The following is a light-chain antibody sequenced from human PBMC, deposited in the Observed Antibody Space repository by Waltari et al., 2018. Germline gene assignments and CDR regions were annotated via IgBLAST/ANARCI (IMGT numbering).Light chain of an antibody. Sequence: QTVVTPSLSLSVSPAGTVTLTCGTSSAPVPTTYSPSCFQKAPAQAPRTLIFDTNTPSSGVPGCFAGTILDNNSSLTSAGAQAEEAAYYCCALSMRSGIWVFGGGTKLTVL. V-gene: IGLV8-61*02. J-gene: IGLJ3*02. CDR2: DTN. CDR3: ALSMRSGIWV. CDR1: SAPVPTTYS.